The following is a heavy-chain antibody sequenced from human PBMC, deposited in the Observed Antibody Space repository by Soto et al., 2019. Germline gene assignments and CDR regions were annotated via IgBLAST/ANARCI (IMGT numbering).Heavy chain of an antibody. J-gene: IGHJ6*02. CDR2: ISSSSSYI. Sequence: GGSLRLSCAASGFTFSSYSMNWVRQAPGKGLEWVSSISSSSSYIYYADSVKGRFTISRDNAKNSLYLQMNSLRAEDTAVYYCARDFTAPYCSGGSCYLDCYVMAVWGQGTTVPVSS. CDR1: GFTFSSYS. D-gene: IGHD2-15*01. CDR3: ARDFTAPYCSGGSCYLDCYVMAV. V-gene: IGHV3-21*01.